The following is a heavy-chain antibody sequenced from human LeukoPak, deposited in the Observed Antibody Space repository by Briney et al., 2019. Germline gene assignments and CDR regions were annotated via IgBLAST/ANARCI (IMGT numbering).Heavy chain of an antibody. CDR3: ALLLWFGELLPNYGMDV. V-gene: IGHV1-69*13. Sequence: APVKVSCKASGGTFSSYAISWVRQAPGQGLEWMGGIIPIFGTANYAQKFQGRVTITADESTSTAYMELSSLRSEDTAVYYCALLLWFGELLPNYGMDVWGQGTTVTVSS. CDR2: IIPIFGTA. J-gene: IGHJ6*02. CDR1: GGTFSSYA. D-gene: IGHD3-10*01.